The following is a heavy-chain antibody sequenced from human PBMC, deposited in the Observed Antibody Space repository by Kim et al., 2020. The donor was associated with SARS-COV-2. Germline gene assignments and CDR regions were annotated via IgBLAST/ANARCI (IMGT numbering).Heavy chain of an antibody. Sequence: SETLSLTCAVYGGSFSGYYWSWIRQPPGKGLEWIGEINHSGSTNYNPSLKSRVTISVDTSKNQFSLKLSSVTAADTAVYYCARGERGYSYGYADYWGQVT. V-gene: IGHV4-34*01. CDR3: ARGERGYSYGYADY. CDR1: GGSFSGYY. D-gene: IGHD5-18*01. J-gene: IGHJ4*02. CDR2: INHSGST.